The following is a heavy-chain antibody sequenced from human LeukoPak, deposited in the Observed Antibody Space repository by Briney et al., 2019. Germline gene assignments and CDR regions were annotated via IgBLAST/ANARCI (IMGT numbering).Heavy chain of an antibody. CDR1: GFTFSSYA. V-gene: IGHV3-23*01. J-gene: IGHJ4*02. CDR3: ANPSIVLMVYAQFDY. D-gene: IGHD2-8*01. Sequence: GRSLRLSCAASGFTFSSYAMSWVRQAPGKGLEWVSAISGSGGSTYYADSVKGRFTISRDNSKNTLYLQMNSLRAEDTAVYYCANPSIVLMVYAQFDYWGQGTLVTVSS. CDR2: ISGSGGST.